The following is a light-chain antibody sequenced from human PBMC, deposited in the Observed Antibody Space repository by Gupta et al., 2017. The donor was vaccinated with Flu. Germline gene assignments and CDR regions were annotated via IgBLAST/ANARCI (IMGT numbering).Light chain of an antibody. J-gene: IGLJ1*01. CDR1: NIGSKS. V-gene: IGLV3-21*02. CDR2: DNS. CDR3: QVWDSGSDQYV. Sequence: TARMTCGGNNIGSKSVPWYHQKPGQAPVLVVYDNSDRPSGIPERFSGSNSGNTATLTISRVEAGDEADYYCQVWDSGSDQYVFATGTKVNVL.